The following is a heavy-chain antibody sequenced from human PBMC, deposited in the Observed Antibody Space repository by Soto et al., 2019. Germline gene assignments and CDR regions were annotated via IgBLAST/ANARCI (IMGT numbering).Heavy chain of an antibody. V-gene: IGHV4-59*01. CDR1: GGSISSYY. CDR3: ARDLYYFDY. Sequence: ETLSLTCTVSGGSISSYYWSWIRQPPGKGLEWIGYIYYSGSTNYNPSLKSRVTISVDTSKNQFSLKLSSVTAADTAVYYCARDLYYFDYWGQGTLVTVSS. J-gene: IGHJ4*02. CDR2: IYYSGST.